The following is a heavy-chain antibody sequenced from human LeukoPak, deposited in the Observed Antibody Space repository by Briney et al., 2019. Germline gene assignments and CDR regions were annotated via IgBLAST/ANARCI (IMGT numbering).Heavy chain of an antibody. CDR1: GGSISSSSYY. CDR3: ARVELGYGAFDY. CDR2: IYYSGST. D-gene: IGHD4-17*01. J-gene: IGHJ4*02. V-gene: IGHV4-39*07. Sequence: SETLSLTCTVSGGSISSSSYYWGWIRQPPGKGLEWIGSIYYSGSTYYNPSLKSRVTISVDTSKNQFSLKLSSVTAAGTAVYYCARVELGYGAFDYWGQGTLVTVSS.